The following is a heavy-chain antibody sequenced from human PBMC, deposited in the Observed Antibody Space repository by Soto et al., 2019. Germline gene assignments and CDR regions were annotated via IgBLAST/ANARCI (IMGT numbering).Heavy chain of an antibody. CDR2: ICSGGST. Sequence: EVQLVESGGGLVQPGGSLRLSCAASGFTVSSNYMSWVRQAPGKGLEWVSVICSGGSTYYADSVKGRFTMSRDNSKNTLYLQMNSLRAEDTAVYYCARGLYSGWHYFDYWGQGTLVTVSS. D-gene: IGHD5-12*01. CDR3: ARGLYSGWHYFDY. J-gene: IGHJ4*02. CDR1: GFTVSSNY. V-gene: IGHV3-66*01.